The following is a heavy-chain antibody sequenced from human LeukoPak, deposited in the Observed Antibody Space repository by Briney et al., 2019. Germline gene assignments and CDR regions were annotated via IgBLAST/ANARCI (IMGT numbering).Heavy chain of an antibody. CDR1: ENTFTNYY. V-gene: IGHV1-3*01. CDR3: ARDLKGTSCYDY. J-gene: IGHJ4*02. CDR2: INAGNGNT. Sequence: ASVKVSCKASENTFTNYYMHWVRQAPGQRLEWMGWINAGNGNTKYSQKFQGRVTITRDTSASTAYMELSSLRSEDTAVYYCARDLKGTSCYDYWGQGTLVTVSS. D-gene: IGHD2-2*01.